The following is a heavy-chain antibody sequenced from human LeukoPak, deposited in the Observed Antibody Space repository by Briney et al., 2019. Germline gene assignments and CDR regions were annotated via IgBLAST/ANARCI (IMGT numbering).Heavy chain of an antibody. CDR2: ISGSGGST. Sequence: GEPLRLSCAASGFTFSSYAMSWVRQAPGKGLEWVSAISGSGGSTYYADSVKGRFTISRDNSKNTLYLQMNSLRAEDTAVYYCAKDSMIVVVISMGYFDYWGQGTLVTVSS. V-gene: IGHV3-23*01. D-gene: IGHD3-22*01. J-gene: IGHJ4*02. CDR3: AKDSMIVVVISMGYFDY. CDR1: GFTFSSYA.